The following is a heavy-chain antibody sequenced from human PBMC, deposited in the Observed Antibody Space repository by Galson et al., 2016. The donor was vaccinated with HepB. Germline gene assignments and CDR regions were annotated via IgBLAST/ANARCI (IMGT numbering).Heavy chain of an antibody. Sequence: SLRLSCAASGFTFSSYSMIWVRQAPGKGLEWVSSISSSSIYIYYADSVTGRFTISRDNAKNSLYLQMNSLRAEDTAVYYCARDQRNIFRYNYYIDVWGKGTPVTVSS. J-gene: IGHJ6*03. CDR3: ARDQRNIFRYNYYIDV. D-gene: IGHD3-16*02. CDR1: GFTFSSYS. V-gene: IGHV3-21*01. CDR2: ISSSSIYI.